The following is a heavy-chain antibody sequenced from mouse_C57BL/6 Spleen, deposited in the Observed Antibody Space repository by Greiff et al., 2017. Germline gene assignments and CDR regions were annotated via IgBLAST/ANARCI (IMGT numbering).Heavy chain of an antibody. Sequence: QVQLKESGPELVKPGASVKLSCKASGYTFTSYDINWVKQRPGQGLEWIGWIYPRDGSTKYNEKFKGKATLTVDTSSSTAYMELHSLTSEDSAVYFCARRRYYGYDEDAMDYWGQGTSVTVSS. V-gene: IGHV1-85*01. CDR1: GYTFTSYD. CDR2: IYPRDGST. CDR3: ARRRYYGYDEDAMDY. D-gene: IGHD2-2*01. J-gene: IGHJ4*01.